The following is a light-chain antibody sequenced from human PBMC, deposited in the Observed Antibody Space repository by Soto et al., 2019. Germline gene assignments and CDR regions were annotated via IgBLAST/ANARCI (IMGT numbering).Light chain of an antibody. V-gene: IGLV1-40*01. CDR2: GNS. CDR3: QSYDSSLSVVV. Sequence: QSVLTQPPSVSGAPGQRVTISCTGSSSKIGAGYDVHWYQQLPGAAPKVLIYGNSNRPSGVPDRFSGSKSGTSASLAITGLQAEDEADYYCQSYDSSLSVVVFGGGTKVTVL. CDR1: SSKIGAGYD. J-gene: IGLJ2*01.